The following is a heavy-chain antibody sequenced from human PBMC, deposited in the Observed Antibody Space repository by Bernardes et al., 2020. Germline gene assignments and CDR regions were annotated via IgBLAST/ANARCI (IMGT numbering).Heavy chain of an antibody. Sequence: GSLRLSCAASGFTFSGYSMNWARQAPGKGLEWLPYISGSGSPIYYADSVKGRFTISRDNGKNSLYLQMNSLRDEDTAVYYCARDHRWAFDIWSLGTMVTVSS. J-gene: IGHJ3*02. CDR3: ARDHRWAFDI. V-gene: IGHV3-48*02. CDR2: ISGSGSPI. CDR1: GFTFSGYS.